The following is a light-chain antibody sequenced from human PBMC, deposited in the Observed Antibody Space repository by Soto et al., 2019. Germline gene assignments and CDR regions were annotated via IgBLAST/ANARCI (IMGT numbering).Light chain of an antibody. J-gene: IGKJ4*01. V-gene: IGKV3-15*01. CDR2: DTS. CDR1: HCIGAT. CDR3: QPYNNWPLT. Sequence: EVVMTQSPAPLSVSPGGGVTLPCRAMHCIGATLAWYQHKPGQTPRPLIYDTSTRATGVPARFSGSRSGPEFTLTINSLQSEDFAIYYCQPYNNWPLTFGGGTKVDI.